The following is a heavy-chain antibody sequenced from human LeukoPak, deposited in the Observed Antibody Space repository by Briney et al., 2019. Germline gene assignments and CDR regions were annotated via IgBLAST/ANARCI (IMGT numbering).Heavy chain of an antibody. D-gene: IGHD6-13*01. Sequence: SETLSLTCAVYGGSFSGYYWSWIRQPPGKGLEWIGEINHSGSTNYNPSLKSRVTISVDTSKNQFSLKLTSVTAADTAVYYCAGDSSIAAADYWAREPWSPSPQ. CDR2: INHSGST. V-gene: IGHV4-34*01. CDR3: AGDSSIAAADY. CDR1: GGSFSGYY. J-gene: IGHJ4*02.